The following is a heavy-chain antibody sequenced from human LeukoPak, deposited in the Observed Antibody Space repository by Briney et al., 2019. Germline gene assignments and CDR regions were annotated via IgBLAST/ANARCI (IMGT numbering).Heavy chain of an antibody. CDR2: ISGSGIDT. Sequence: GGSLRPSCVGSGFTFSTYAMTWVRQAPGKGLEWVSSISGSGIDTHYADSVKGRFTISRDNSKNSLFLQMSSLRADDTAVYYCVKEGGLRVFSDWSESGYWGQGTLVTVSS. CDR3: VKEGGLRVFSDWSESGY. D-gene: IGHD6-19*01. CDR1: GFTFSTYA. V-gene: IGHV3-23*01. J-gene: IGHJ4*02.